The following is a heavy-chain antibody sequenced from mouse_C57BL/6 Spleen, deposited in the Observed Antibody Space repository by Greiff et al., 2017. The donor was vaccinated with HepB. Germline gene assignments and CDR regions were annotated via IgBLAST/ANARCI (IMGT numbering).Heavy chain of an antibody. V-gene: IGHV14-2*01. CDR2: IDPEDGET. CDR3: ARPRITTVVADAMDY. D-gene: IGHD1-1*01. CDR1: GFNIKDYY. J-gene: IGHJ4*01. Sequence: EVKVVESGAELVKPGASVKLSCTASGFNIKDYYMHWVKQRTEQGLEWIGRIDPEDGETKYAPKFQGKATITADTSSNTAYLQLSSLTSEDTAVYYCARPRITTVVADAMDYWGQGTSVTVSS.